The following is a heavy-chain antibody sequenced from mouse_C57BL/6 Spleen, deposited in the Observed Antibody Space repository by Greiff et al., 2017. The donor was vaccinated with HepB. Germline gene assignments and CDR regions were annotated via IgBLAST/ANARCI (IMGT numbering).Heavy chain of an antibody. Sequence: EVKLMESGPELVKPGASVKISCKASGYSFTDYNMNWVKQSNGKSLEWIGVINPNYGTTSYNQKFKGKATVTVDQSSSTAYMQLNSLTSEDSAVYYCARPSYGSSYNWYFDVWGTGTTVTVSS. CDR1: GYSFTDYN. CDR2: INPNYGTT. CDR3: ARPSYGSSYNWYFDV. J-gene: IGHJ1*03. V-gene: IGHV1-39*01. D-gene: IGHD1-1*01.